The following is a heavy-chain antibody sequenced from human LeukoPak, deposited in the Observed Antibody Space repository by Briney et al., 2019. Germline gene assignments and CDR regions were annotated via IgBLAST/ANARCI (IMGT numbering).Heavy chain of an antibody. V-gene: IGHV3-30*03. D-gene: IGHD3-22*01. CDR1: GFSFSTYG. CDR3: APGGYYDSSGYYPGEGY. J-gene: IGHJ4*02. CDR2: ISYDGSNK. Sequence: GGSLRLSCAASGFSFSTYGIHWVRQAPGKGLEWVAVISYDGSNKYYADSVKGRFTISRDNSKNTLYLQMNSLRAEDTAVYYCAPGGYYDSSGYYPGEGYWGQGTLVTVSS.